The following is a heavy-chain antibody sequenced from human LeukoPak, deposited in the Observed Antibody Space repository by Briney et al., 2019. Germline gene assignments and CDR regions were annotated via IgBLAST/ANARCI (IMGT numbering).Heavy chain of an antibody. CDR3: ARDAGITGTTEFDY. Sequence: GGSLRLSCAASGFTFSNYWMSWVRQAPGKGLEWVANIKQDGSEKYYVDSVKGRFTIFRDNAKNSLYLQMNSLRAEDTAVYYCARDAGITGTTEFDYWGQGTLVTVSS. D-gene: IGHD1-7*01. V-gene: IGHV3-7*01. CDR2: IKQDGSEK. CDR1: GFTFSNYW. J-gene: IGHJ4*02.